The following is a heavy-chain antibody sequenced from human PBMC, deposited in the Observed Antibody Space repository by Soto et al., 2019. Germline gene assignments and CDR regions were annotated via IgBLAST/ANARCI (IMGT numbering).Heavy chain of an antibody. V-gene: IGHV3-23*01. Sequence: EVQLLESGGGLVRPGGSLRLSCAASGFTFSNYAMSWVRQAPGKGLEWVSSISGSGGITYIADSVKGLFTISRDNSKNTLYLQMNSLRAEDTAGYYCAKGYYDFWSGYINWGQGTLVTVSS. CDR3: AKGYYDFWSGYIN. D-gene: IGHD3-3*01. CDR1: GFTFSNYA. CDR2: ISGSGGIT. J-gene: IGHJ4*02.